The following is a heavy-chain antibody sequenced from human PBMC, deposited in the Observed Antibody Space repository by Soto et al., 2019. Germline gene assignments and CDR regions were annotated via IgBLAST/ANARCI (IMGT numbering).Heavy chain of an antibody. Sequence: SETLSLTGAVSSGSIISSNWCSWVRQPPGKGLEWIGEIYHSGSTNYNPSLKSRVTISVDKSKNQFSLKLSSVTAADTAVYYCARLGGTVTTPFDYWGQGTLVTVSS. J-gene: IGHJ4*02. CDR1: SGSIISSNW. D-gene: IGHD4-17*01. V-gene: IGHV4-4*02. CDR2: IYHSGST. CDR3: ARLGGTVTTPFDY.